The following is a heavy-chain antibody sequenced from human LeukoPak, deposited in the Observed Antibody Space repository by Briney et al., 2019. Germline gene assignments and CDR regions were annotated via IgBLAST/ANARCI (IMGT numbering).Heavy chain of an antibody. CDR1: GFTFSSYA. CDR3: AKVRTSIYSSSWYVLDY. J-gene: IGHJ4*02. Sequence: PGGSLRLSCAASGFTFSSYAMSWVRQAPGKGLEWVSAISGSGGSTYYADSVKGRFTISRDNSKNTLYLQMNSLRAEDTAVYYCAKVRTSIYSSSWYVLDYWGQGTLVTISS. V-gene: IGHV3-23*01. D-gene: IGHD6-13*01. CDR2: ISGSGGST.